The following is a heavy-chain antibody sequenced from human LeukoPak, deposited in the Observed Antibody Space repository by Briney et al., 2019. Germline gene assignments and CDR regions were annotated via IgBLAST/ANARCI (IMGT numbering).Heavy chain of an antibody. CDR1: GGSFSDYY. D-gene: IGHD3-22*01. CDR3: ARDYGSSGYYPFY. J-gene: IGHJ4*02. CDR2: INQSGST. Sequence: SETLTLTCAVSGGSFSDYYWSWIRQSPGRGLEWIGEINQSGSTDYNPSLKSRVIISMDTSKTQFSLNLSSVTAADTAVYYCARDYGSSGYYPFYWGQGTPVTVSS. V-gene: IGHV4-34*01.